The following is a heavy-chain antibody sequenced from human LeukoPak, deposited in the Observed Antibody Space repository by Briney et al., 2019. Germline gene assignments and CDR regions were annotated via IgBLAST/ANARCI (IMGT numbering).Heavy chain of an antibody. J-gene: IGHJ3*02. V-gene: IGHV4-59*01. CDR3: ARVADYGSNSHPFDI. CDR1: GGSISSYN. Sequence: SETLSLSCTAAGGSISSYNCCCIRPPRGEGLELIGIINYSGSTNYNPSLKSRVTISVDTSKNRFSLKLSSVTAADTAVYYCARVADYGSNSHPFDIWAKGQWSPSLQ. D-gene: IGHD4-23*01. CDR2: INYSGST.